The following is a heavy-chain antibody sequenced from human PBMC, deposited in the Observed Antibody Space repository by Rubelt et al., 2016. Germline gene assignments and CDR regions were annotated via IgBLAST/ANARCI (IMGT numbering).Heavy chain of an antibody. J-gene: IGHJ4*02. V-gene: IGHV3-30*04. CDR3: ARLTRNSSY. D-gene: IGHD1-14*01. Sequence: QVQLVESGGGVVQPGRSLRLSCAASGFTFSSYAMHWVRQAPGKGLEWVAVISYDGSNKYYADSVKGRFTISRDNSKNTLYLQMNSLRAEDTAVYYCARLTRNSSYWGQGTLVTVSS. CDR2: ISYDGSNK. CDR1: GFTFSSYA.